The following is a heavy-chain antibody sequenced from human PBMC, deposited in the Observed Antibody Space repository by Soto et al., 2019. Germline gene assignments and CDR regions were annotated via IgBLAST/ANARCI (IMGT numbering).Heavy chain of an antibody. D-gene: IGHD3-22*01. CDR1: GFTFSSYA. CDR2: ISGSGGST. CDR3: AKDRDLSITMIVVHILDY. V-gene: IGHV3-23*01. Sequence: GGSLRLSCAASGFTFSSYAMGWVRQAPGKGLEWVSAISGSGGSTYYADSVKGRFTISRDNSKNTLYLQMNSLRAEDTAVYYCAKDRDLSITMIVVHILDYWGQGTLVTVSS. J-gene: IGHJ4*02.